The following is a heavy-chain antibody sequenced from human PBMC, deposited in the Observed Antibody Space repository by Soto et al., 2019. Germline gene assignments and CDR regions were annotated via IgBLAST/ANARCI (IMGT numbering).Heavy chain of an antibody. D-gene: IGHD2-8*01. Sequence: ASVKVSCKASGYTFTGYYMHWVQQAPGQGLEWMGWINPNSGGTNYAQKFQGWVTMTRDTSISTAYMELSRLRSDDTAVYYCAREDCTNGVCYTGGWFDPWGQGTLVTVSS. CDR2: INPNSGGT. CDR3: AREDCTNGVCYTGGWFDP. J-gene: IGHJ5*02. V-gene: IGHV1-2*04. CDR1: GYTFTGYY.